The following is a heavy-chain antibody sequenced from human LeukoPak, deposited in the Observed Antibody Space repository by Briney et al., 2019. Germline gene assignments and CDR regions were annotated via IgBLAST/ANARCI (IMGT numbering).Heavy chain of an antibody. CDR1: GFTFSSYT. CDR2: VSGDGSNT. V-gene: IGHV3-23*01. Sequence: GGSLRLSCAASGFTFSSYTMNRVRQAPGKGLEWVSGVSGDGSNTYYADSVKGRFTISRDNSRNTLYLQMNSLRAEDTAVYYCARGVNIAHPYHFDYWGQGTLVTVSS. J-gene: IGHJ4*02. CDR3: ARGVNIAHPYHFDY. D-gene: IGHD2-21*01.